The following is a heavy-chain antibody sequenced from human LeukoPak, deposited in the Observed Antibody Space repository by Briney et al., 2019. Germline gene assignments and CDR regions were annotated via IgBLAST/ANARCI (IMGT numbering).Heavy chain of an antibody. J-gene: IGHJ4*02. CDR1: GDSISSFY. V-gene: IGHV4-4*07. CDR2: MYSSGST. Sequence: SETLSLTCTVSGDSISSFYWSWIRQAAGKGLEWIGRMYSSGSTNYNPSLESRVIMSIDTSKSQFSLTLSSVTAADTAVYFCAKGRVGSCGGSRCWYFEYWGQGSLVIVSS. CDR3: AKGRVGSCGGSRCWYFEY. D-gene: IGHD2-21*01.